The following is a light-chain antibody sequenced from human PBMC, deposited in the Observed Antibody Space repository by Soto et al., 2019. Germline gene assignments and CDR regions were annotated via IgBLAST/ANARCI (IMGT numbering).Light chain of an antibody. CDR2: GAS. CDR1: QSISSSY. Sequence: EIVMTQSPATLSLSPGERATLSCRASQSISSSYLSWYQEKPGQAPRLLIYGASIRATGIPARFSGSGSGTAFTLTISSLQPEDFAVYYCHQDSNLPWTFGQGTKGDIK. CDR3: HQDSNLPWT. J-gene: IGKJ1*01. V-gene: IGKV3D-7*01.